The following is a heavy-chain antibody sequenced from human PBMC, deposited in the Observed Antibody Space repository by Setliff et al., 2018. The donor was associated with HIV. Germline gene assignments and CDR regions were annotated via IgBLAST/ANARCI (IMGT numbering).Heavy chain of an antibody. CDR1: GFTFSAYW. D-gene: IGHD5-12*01. V-gene: IGHV3-7*03. Sequence: PGGSLRLSCAASGFTFSAYWMSWVRQAPGKGLERVANIKPDGSDKCYVDSVRGRFTISRDNAKKSLYLQMNSLRVEDTAVYYCAPVRDGYNYFFDYWGQGTLVTVSS. CDR2: IKPDGSDK. CDR3: APVRDGYNYFFDY. J-gene: IGHJ4*02.